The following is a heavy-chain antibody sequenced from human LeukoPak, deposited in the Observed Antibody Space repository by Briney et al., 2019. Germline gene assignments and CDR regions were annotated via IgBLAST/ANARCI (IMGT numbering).Heavy chain of an antibody. J-gene: IGHJ6*03. CDR3: ARGAEYSSSWYRPYYYYYYMDV. D-gene: IGHD6-13*01. CDR2: IYYSGST. V-gene: IGHV4-59*01. Sequence: SETLSLTCTVSGGSISSYYWSWIRQPPGKGLEWIGYIYYSGSTNYNPSLKSRVTISVDTSKNQFSLKLSSVTAADTAVYYCARGAEYSSSWYRPYYYYYYMDVWGKGTTVTVSS. CDR1: GGSISSYY.